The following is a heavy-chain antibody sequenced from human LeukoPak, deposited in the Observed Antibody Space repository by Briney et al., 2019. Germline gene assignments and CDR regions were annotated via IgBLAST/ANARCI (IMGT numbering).Heavy chain of an antibody. V-gene: IGHV1-2*02. D-gene: IGHD4-17*01. CDR1: GYTFTGYY. Sequence: RASVKVSCKASGYTFTGYYMHWVRQAPGQGLEWMGWINPNSGGTNYAQKFQGRVTITADKSTSTAYMELSSLRSEDTAVYYCARDTPPATVTTRWGQGTLVTVSS. J-gene: IGHJ4*02. CDR2: INPNSGGT. CDR3: ARDTPPATVTTR.